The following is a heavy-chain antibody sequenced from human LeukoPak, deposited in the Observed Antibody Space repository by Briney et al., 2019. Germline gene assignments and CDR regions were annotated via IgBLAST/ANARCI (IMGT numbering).Heavy chain of an antibody. D-gene: IGHD3-22*01. J-gene: IGHJ6*02. CDR1: GGSISSGGYY. CDR3: ARDSTYYYDSSGYASGMDV. V-gene: IGHV4-31*03. CDR2: IYYSGST. Sequence: SQTLSLTCTVSGGSISSGGYYWSWIRQHPGKGLEWIGYIYYSGSTYYNPSLKSRVTISVDTSKNQFSLKLSSVTAADTAVYYCARDSTYYYDSSGYASGMDVWGQGTTVTASS.